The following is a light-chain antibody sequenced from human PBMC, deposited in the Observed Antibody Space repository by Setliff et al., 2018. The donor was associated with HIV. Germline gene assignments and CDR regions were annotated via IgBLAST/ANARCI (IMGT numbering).Light chain of an antibody. J-gene: IGKJ4*01. CDR1: QSVSSK. CDR3: QQYNDWPPLT. Sequence: EIMMTQSPATLSVSPGERATLSCRASQSVSSKLAWYQQKPGQAPRLLIYGASTRATGTPARFSGSGSATEFTLTISNLQSEDFAIYYCQQYNDWPPLTFGGDQGGYQ. V-gene: IGKV3D-15*01. CDR2: GAS.